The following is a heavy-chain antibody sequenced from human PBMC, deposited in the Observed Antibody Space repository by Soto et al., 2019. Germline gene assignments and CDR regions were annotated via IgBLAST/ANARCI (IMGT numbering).Heavy chain of an antibody. V-gene: IGHV1-69*08. D-gene: IGHD2-2*01. CDR2: IIPILGIA. CDR3: ARDRAGGDIVVVPAATYFDL. Sequence: QVQLVQSGAEVKKPGSSVKVSCKASGGTFSSYTISWVRQAPGQGLEWMGRIIPILGIANYAQKFQGRVTITADKSTSTAYMELSSLRSEDTAVYYCARDRAGGDIVVVPAATYFDLWGRGTLVTVSS. J-gene: IGHJ2*01. CDR1: GGTFSSYT.